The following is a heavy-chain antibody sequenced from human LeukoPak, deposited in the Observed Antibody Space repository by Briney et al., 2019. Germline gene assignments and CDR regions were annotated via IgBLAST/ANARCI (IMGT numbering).Heavy chain of an antibody. J-gene: IGHJ4*02. V-gene: IGHV1-18*04. CDR3: ARTWDYSPRGRYDS. D-gene: IGHD4-11*01. CDR2: ISPHNGYT. CDR1: GHTFPNYA. Sequence: ASVKVPCKAPGHTFPNYAVVWVRQAPGQGLEWMGWISPHNGYTNYAQKFQDSVTMTTDTPPSTGYMELRSLRSDDTAIYYCARTWDYSPRGRYDSWGQGTLVSVSS.